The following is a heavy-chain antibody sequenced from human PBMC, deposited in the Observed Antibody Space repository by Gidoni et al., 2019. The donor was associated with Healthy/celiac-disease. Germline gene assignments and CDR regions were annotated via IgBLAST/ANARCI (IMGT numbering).Heavy chain of an antibody. CDR2: IYYSGST. CDR1: GGSISSSSYY. V-gene: IGHV4-39*01. CDR3: ARHPPGGYDFWSGYSGLLFPFFDY. J-gene: IGHJ4*02. D-gene: IGHD3-3*01. Sequence: QLQLQESGPGLVKPSETLSLTCTVSGGSISSSSYYWGWIRQPPGKGLEWIGSIYYSGSTYYNPSLKSRVTISVDTSKNQFSLKLSSVTAADTAVYYCARHPPGGYDFWSGYSGLLFPFFDYWGQGTLVTVSS.